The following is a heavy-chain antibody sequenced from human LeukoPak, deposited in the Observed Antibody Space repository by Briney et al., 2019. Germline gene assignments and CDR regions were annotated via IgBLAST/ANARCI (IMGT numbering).Heavy chain of an antibody. CDR1: GFTVSSNY. V-gene: IGHV3-66*01. D-gene: IGHD5-12*01. CDR2: IYSDGST. J-gene: IGHJ4*02. CDR3: ARGYSGYDLFDY. Sequence: AGGSLRLSCAVSGFTVSSNYMSWVRQARQAPGKGLEWVSVIYSDGSTYYADSVKGRFTISRDISKNTLYLQMNSLRVEDTAVYYCARGYSGYDLFDYWGQGTLVTVSS.